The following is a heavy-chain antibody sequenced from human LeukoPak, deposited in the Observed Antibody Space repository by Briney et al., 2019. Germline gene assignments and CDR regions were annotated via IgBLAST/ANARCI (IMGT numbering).Heavy chain of an antibody. Sequence: GGSLRLSCAASGFPFSNYYMSWIRQAPGEGLEWVSYIGSSGATIYYADSVKGRFTISRDNAKNSLYLQMNGLRAEDTAVYYCARPQMSSSSAAALGYWGRGTLVTVSS. CDR1: GFPFSNYY. D-gene: IGHD6-6*01. CDR3: ARPQMSSSSAAALGY. J-gene: IGHJ4*02. V-gene: IGHV3-11*01. CDR2: IGSSGATI.